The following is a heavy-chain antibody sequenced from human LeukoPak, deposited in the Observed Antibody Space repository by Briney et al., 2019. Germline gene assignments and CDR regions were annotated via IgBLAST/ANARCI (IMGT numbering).Heavy chain of an antibody. D-gene: IGHD2-15*01. CDR3: ARRLGYCSGGSCSPDYYYYMDV. CDR2: IRSSSSSYI. J-gene: IGHJ6*03. V-gene: IGHV3-21*01. CDR1: GFTFSSYS. Sequence: GGSLRLSCAASGFTFSSYSMNWVRQAPGKGLEWVSSIRSSSSSYIYYADSVKGRFTISRDNAKNSLYLQMNSLRAEDTAVYYCARRLGYCSGGSCSPDYYYYMDVWGKGTTVTVSS.